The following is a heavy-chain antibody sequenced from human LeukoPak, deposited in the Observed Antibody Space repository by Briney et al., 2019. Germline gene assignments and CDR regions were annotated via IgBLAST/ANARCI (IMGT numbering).Heavy chain of an antibody. V-gene: IGHV1-2*02. Sequence: ASVKVSCKTSGYTFTNYYMHWVRQAPGQGLEWMGWINPNSGGTNYAQKFQGRVTMTRDTSISTAYMELSRLRSDDTAVYYCARECGGDCSYYFDYWGQGTLVTVSS. CDR2: INPNSGGT. CDR3: ARECGGDCSYYFDY. D-gene: IGHD2-21*01. CDR1: GYTFTNYY. J-gene: IGHJ4*02.